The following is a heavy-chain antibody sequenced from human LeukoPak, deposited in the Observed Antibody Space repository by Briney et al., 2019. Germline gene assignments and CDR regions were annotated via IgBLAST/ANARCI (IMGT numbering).Heavy chain of an antibody. J-gene: IGHJ4*02. Sequence: EASVKVSCKASGYTFTNYAMNWVRQAPGQGLEWMGGIIPIFGTANYAQKFQGRVTITADESTSTAYMELSSLRSEDTAVYYCARATDYGEDYWGQGTLVTVSS. V-gene: IGHV1-69*13. CDR1: GYTFTNYA. CDR2: IIPIFGTA. D-gene: IGHD4-17*01. CDR3: ARATDYGEDY.